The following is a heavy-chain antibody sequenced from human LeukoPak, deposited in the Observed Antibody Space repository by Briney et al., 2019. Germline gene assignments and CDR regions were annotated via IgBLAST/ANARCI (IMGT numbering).Heavy chain of an antibody. D-gene: IGHD6-19*01. CDR3: ESGSYHSGDK. V-gene: IGHV3-74*01. Sequence: GGSLRLSCAASGFTFSTSCMFWVRQAPGKGLVWVSRIAGDGGGTNYADSVKGRLTVSRDNAMNTLYLQMNSLRAEDTAVYYCESGSYHSGDKWGQGTLVTVSS. CDR2: IAGDGGGT. CDR1: GFTFSTSC. J-gene: IGHJ4*02.